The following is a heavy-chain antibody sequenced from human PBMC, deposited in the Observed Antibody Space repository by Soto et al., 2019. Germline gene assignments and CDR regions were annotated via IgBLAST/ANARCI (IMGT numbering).Heavy chain of an antibody. J-gene: IGHJ5*02. D-gene: IGHD5-12*01. CDR3: AIRKEMATIYEPWFDP. CDR1: GGTFSSYA. CDR2: IIPIFGTA. V-gene: IGHV1-69*13. Sequence: SVKVSCKASGGTFSSYAISWVRQAPGQGPEWMGGIIPIFGTANYAQKFQGRVTITADESTSTAYMELSSLRSEDTAVYYCAIRKEMATIYEPWFDPWGQGTLVTVPQ.